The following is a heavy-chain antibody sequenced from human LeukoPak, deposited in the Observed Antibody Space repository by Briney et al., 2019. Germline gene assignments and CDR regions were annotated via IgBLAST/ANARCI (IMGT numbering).Heavy chain of an antibody. V-gene: IGHV3-48*03. CDR2: ISSSGSTI. CDR1: GFTFSSYE. Sequence: GGSLRLSCAASGFTFSSYEMNWVRQAPGKGLEWVSYISSSGSTIYYADSVKGRFTISRDNAKNSLYLQMNSLRAEDTAVYYCARDPGYCTNGVCSSFDYWGQGTLVTVSS. D-gene: IGHD2-8*01. CDR3: ARDPGYCTNGVCSSFDY. J-gene: IGHJ4*02.